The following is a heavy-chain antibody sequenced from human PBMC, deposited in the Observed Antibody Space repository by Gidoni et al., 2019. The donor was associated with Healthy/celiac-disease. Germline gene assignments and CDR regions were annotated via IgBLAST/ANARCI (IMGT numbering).Heavy chain of an antibody. Sequence: QVQLVQSGAEVQKPGCSVKVPCKASGGTFSSYPTSWVRQAPGKGLEWMGGIIPIFGTANYSQKFQGRVTITADESTSTAYMELSSLRSEDTAVYYCARENGDIVVVPAAIRRSRPDWYFDLWGRGTLVTVSS. CDR2: IIPIFGTA. CDR3: ARENGDIVVVPAAIRRSRPDWYFDL. CDR1: GGTFSSYP. V-gene: IGHV1-69*01. D-gene: IGHD2-2*02. J-gene: IGHJ2*01.